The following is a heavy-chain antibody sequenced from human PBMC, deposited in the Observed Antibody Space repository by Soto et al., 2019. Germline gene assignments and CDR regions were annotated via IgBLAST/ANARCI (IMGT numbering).Heavy chain of an antibody. V-gene: IGHV3-23*01. J-gene: IGHJ1*01. Sequence: EVQLLESGGGLAQPGGSLRLSCAASGFTFSSYGMSWVRQAPGKGLERVSTILAVDGFTDYVDAVRGRFTISSDNSKNMLYLQMSGLRAEDTAVYYCATWAGTYGDYARVFDYWGQGTLVTVSS. D-gene: IGHD4-17*01. CDR3: ATWAGTYGDYARVFDY. CDR2: ILAVDGFT. CDR1: GFTFSSYG.